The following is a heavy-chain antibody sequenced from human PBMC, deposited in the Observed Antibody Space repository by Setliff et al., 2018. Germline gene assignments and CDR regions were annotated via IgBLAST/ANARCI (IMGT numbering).Heavy chain of an antibody. CDR3: ARDGGSYGNYDN. CDR1: GYAFTTYH. CDR2: INPSGDT. Sequence: ASVKVSRKTSGYAFTTYHMHWVRQAPGQGLEWMGRINPSGDTGYAQKFQGRLTLTKDTSTGTHYMDVSSLRSDDTAVYYCARDGGSYGNYDNWGQGTLVTVSS. V-gene: IGHV1-46*01. D-gene: IGHD4-17*01. J-gene: IGHJ4*02.